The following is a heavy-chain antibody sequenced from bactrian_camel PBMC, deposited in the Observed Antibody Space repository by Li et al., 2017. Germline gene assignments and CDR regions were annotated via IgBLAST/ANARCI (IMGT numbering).Heavy chain of an antibody. Sequence: VQLVESGGGSVQAGGSLRLSCTAFGFAFDSDMGWFRLAPGNECELVSTISSDGRTYYSDSVKGRFTISRDNRKNTLYLQMNSLKLEDTGMYYCATGPGYGLGCTLEGTDFAYWGQGTQVTVS. J-gene: IGHJ4*01. V-gene: IGHV3S55*01. D-gene: IGHD3*01. CDR1: GFAFDSD. CDR2: ISSDGRT. CDR3: ATGPGYGLGCTLEGTDFAY.